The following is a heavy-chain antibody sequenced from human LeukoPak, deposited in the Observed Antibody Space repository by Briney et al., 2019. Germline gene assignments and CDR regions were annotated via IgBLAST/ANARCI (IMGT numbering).Heavy chain of an antibody. D-gene: IGHD2-2*01. Sequence: KPSETLSLTCTVSGGSLHNYYWSWIRQPPGKGLEWIGYIYYSGSTNYNPSLKSRVTISVDTSKNQFSLKLSSVTAADTAVYYCAREGYCSSTSCYGGGWFDPWGQGTLVTVSS. V-gene: IGHV4-59*01. J-gene: IGHJ5*02. CDR1: GGSLHNYY. CDR3: AREGYCSSTSCYGGGWFDP. CDR2: IYYSGST.